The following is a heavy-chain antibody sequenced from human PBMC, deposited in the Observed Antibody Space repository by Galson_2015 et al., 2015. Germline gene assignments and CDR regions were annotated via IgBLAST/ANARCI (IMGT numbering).Heavy chain of an antibody. CDR1: GGSISSSNW. D-gene: IGHD3-9*01. CDR3: ARGGHDILTGSFDY. J-gene: IGHJ4*02. CDR2: IYHSGST. V-gene: IGHV4-4*02. Sequence: TCAVSGGSISSSNWWSWVRQPPGKGLEWIGEIYHSGSTNYNPSLKSRVTISVDKSKNQFSLKLSSVTAADTAVYYCARGGHDILTGSFDYWGQGTLVTVSS.